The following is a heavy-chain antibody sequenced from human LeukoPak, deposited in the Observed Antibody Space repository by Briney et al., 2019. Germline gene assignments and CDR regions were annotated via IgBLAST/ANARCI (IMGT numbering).Heavy chain of an antibody. D-gene: IGHD3-22*01. CDR1: GGSISSYY. CDR2: IYYSGST. Sequence: SETLSLTCTVSGGSISSYYWSWIRQPPGKGLEWIGYIYYSGSTNYNPSLKSRVTISVDTSKNQFSLKLSSVTAADTAVYYCARHKGYYYDSSGYAFDIWGQGTMVTVSS. J-gene: IGHJ3*02. V-gene: IGHV4-59*01. CDR3: ARHKGYYYDSSGYAFDI.